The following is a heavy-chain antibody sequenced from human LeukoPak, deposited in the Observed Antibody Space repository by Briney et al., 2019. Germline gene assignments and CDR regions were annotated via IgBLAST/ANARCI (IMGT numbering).Heavy chain of an antibody. CDR1: GYSLTSYW. V-gene: IGHV5-51*01. Sequence: GESLKISCKGSGYSLTSYWIGWVRQMPGKGLGWMGIIYPGDSDTRYSPSFQGQVTISADKSISTAYLQWSSLKASDTAMYYCARHRGSGSYYNGGGNWFDPWGQGTLVTVSS. J-gene: IGHJ5*02. CDR3: ARHRGSGSYYNGGGNWFDP. D-gene: IGHD3-10*01. CDR2: IYPGDSDT.